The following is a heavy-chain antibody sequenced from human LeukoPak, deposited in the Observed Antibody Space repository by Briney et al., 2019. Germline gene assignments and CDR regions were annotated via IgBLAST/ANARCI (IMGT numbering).Heavy chain of an antibody. CDR2: INPNSGGT. V-gene: IGHV1-2*02. D-gene: IGHD1-26*01. J-gene: IGHJ4*02. CDR3: AREGGSNEKDFDY. CDR1: GYTFTGYY. Sequence: ASVKVSCKASGYTFTGYYMHWVRQAPGQGLEWMGWINPNSGGTNYAQKFQGRVTMTRDTSISTAYMKLSRLRSDDTAVYYCAREGGSNEKDFDYWGQGTLVTVSS.